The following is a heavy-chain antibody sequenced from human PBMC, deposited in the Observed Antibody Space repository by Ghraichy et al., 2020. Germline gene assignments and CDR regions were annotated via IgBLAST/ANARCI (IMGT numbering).Heavy chain of an antibody. V-gene: IGHV4-4*07. J-gene: IGHJ4*01. CDR3: ARLPGTFFDF. Sequence: ESLNISCSVSGGSVSSYYWSWIRQSAGKGLEWIGRINVSGNTNYNTSLKTRATLSLATSKNQFSLKLTSVTAADTAVYFCARLPGTFFDFWGQGALVTVSA. D-gene: IGHD1-26*01. CDR1: GGSVSSYY. CDR2: INVSGNT.